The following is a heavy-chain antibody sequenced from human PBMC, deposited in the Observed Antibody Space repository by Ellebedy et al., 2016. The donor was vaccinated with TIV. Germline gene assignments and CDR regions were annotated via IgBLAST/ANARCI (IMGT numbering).Heavy chain of an antibody. CDR1: GFTFSSYG. V-gene: IGHV3-30*03. Sequence: GGSLRLSXAASGFTFSSYGMHWVRQAPGKGLEWVAVISYDGSNKYYADSVKGRFTISRDNSKNTLYLQMNSLRAEDTAVYYCARDPAGYFDYWGQGTLVTVSS. D-gene: IGHD6-13*01. CDR3: ARDPAGYFDY. J-gene: IGHJ4*02. CDR2: ISYDGSNK.